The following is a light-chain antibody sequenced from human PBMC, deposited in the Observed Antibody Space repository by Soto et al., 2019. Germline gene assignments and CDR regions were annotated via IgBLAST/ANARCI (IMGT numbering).Light chain of an antibody. CDR2: SAY. V-gene: IGKV1-39*01. Sequence: DIQMTQSPCSLSASVGDRVTITCRASQNIDTYLNWYLQIPGQAPKLLIYSAYSLQSGVSPRFSGEGYGPDFSLTISILQPEDFATYYCQQSYIFPPTFGQGTTV. J-gene: IGKJ1*01. CDR3: QQSYIFPPT. CDR1: QNIDTY.